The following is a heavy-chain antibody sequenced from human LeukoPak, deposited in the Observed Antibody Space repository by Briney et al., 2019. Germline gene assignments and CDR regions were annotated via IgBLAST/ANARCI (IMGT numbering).Heavy chain of an antibody. Sequence: PGGSLRLSCAASGFDLSTYEMNWVRQAPGKGLEWVSYISSSGSTIYYADSVKGRFTISRDNAKNSLYLQMNSLRAEDTAVYYCARLELYYYDSSGYYSGPFDYWGQGTLVTVSS. CDR1: GFDLSTYE. J-gene: IGHJ4*02. V-gene: IGHV3-48*03. CDR3: ARLELYYYDSSGYYSGPFDY. D-gene: IGHD3-22*01. CDR2: ISSSGSTI.